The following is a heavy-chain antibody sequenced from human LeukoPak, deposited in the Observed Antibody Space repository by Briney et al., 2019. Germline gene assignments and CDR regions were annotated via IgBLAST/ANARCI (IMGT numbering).Heavy chain of an antibody. CDR1: GFTFSSYA. D-gene: IGHD5-18*01. J-gene: IGHJ4*02. V-gene: IGHV3-23*01. CDR3: AKVPEGEYSYGILDY. Sequence: PGGSLRLSCAASGFTFSSYAMSWVRQAPGKGLEWVSAISGSGGSTYYADSVKGRFTISRDNSKNTLYLQMSSLRAEDTAVYYCAKVPEGEYSYGILDYWGQGTLVTVSS. CDR2: ISGSGGST.